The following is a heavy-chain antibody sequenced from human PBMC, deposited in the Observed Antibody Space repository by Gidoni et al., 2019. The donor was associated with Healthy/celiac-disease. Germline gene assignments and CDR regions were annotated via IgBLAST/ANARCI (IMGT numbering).Heavy chain of an antibody. CDR1: GFPFSGYA. Sequence: EVQLLESGGGWVQPGGSLRLSCAASGFPFSGYAMCWVRQAPGKGLEWVSAISGSGGSTYYADSVKGRFTISRDNSKNTLYLQMNSLRAEDTAVYYCAKDAARHPRRGYFDYWGQGTLVTVSS. V-gene: IGHV3-23*01. D-gene: IGHD6-6*01. CDR3: AKDAARHPRRGYFDY. J-gene: IGHJ4*02. CDR2: ISGSGGST.